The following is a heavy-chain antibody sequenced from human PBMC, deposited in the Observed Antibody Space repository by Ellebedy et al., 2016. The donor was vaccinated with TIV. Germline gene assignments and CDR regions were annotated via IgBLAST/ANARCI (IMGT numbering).Heavy chain of an antibody. D-gene: IGHD6-19*01. CDR1: GFSIRSAY. V-gene: IGHV3-53*01. CDR3: ARRIAVAGFDP. Sequence: GGSLRLSCAASGFSIRSAYVTWVRQAPGKGLEWVSIIYSGGETFYADYVKGRFTISRDNSKNTLYLQMNSLRAEDTAVYYCARRIAVAGFDPWGQGPLVTVSS. CDR2: IYSGGET. J-gene: IGHJ5*02.